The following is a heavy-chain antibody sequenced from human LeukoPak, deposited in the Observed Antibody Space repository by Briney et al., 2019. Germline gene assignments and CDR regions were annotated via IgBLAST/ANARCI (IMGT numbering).Heavy chain of an antibody. J-gene: IGHJ4*02. CDR2: IYYIGST. V-gene: IGHV4-59*08. CDR1: GGSISSYY. Sequence: PSETLSLTCTVSGGSISSYYWSWIRQPSGTGLEWIGYIYYIGSTNYNPSLNNRVTISVDTSKNQFSLKLSSVTAADTAVYYCARHRRDLTPTFDYWGQGTLVTVSS. CDR3: ARHRRDLTPTFDY.